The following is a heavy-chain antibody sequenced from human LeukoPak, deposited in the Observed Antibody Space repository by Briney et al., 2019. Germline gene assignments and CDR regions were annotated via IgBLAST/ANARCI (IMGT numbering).Heavy chain of an antibody. V-gene: IGHV1-69*13. CDR1: GYTFTNYG. CDR3: ARDRRIAAAGTDPYYYYYYMDV. J-gene: IGHJ6*03. Sequence: AASVKVSCKASGYTFTNYGISWVRQAPGQGLEWMGGIIPIFGTANYAQKFQGRVTITADESTSTAYMELSSLRSEDTAVYYCARDRRIAAAGTDPYYYYYYMDVWGKGTTVTVSS. D-gene: IGHD6-13*01. CDR2: IIPIFGTA.